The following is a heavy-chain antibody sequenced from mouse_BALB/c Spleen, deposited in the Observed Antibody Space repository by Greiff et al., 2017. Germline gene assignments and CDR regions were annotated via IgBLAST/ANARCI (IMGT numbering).Heavy chain of an antibody. J-gene: IGHJ1*01. CDR2: ISSGGSYT. D-gene: IGHD2-2*01. V-gene: IGHV5-6-4*01. CDR3: TRVVTSYWYFDV. Sequence: EVQLVESGGGLVKPGGSLKLSCAASGFTFSSYTMSWVRQTPEKRLEWVATISSGGSYTYYPDSVKGRFTISRDNAKNTLYLQMSSLKSEDTAMYYCTRVVTSYWYFDVWGAGTTVTVSS. CDR1: GFTFSSYT.